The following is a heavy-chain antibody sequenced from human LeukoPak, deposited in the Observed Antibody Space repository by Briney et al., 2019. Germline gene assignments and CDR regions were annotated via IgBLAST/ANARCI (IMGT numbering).Heavy chain of an antibody. Sequence: ASVKVSCTASGYTFTGYYMHWVRQAPGQGLEWMGWINPNSGGTNYAQKFQGRVTMTRDTSISTAYMELSRLRSDDTAVYYCARGPERITMVRGVIRTTLDYWGQGTLVTVSS. CDR1: GYTFTGYY. D-gene: IGHD3-10*01. V-gene: IGHV1-2*02. J-gene: IGHJ4*02. CDR3: ARGPERITMVRGVIRTTLDY. CDR2: INPNSGGT.